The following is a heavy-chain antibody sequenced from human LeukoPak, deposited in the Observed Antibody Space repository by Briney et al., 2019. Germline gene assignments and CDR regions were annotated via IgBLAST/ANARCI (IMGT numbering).Heavy chain of an antibody. CDR3: ARGGYDFWSGYQYGPFDY. D-gene: IGHD3-3*01. CDR1: GGSISSGGYY. CDR2: IYYSGST. Sequence: SETLSLTCTVSGGSISSGGYYWSWIRQHPGKGLEWIGYIYYSGSTYYNPSLKSRVTISVDTSKNQFSLKLSSVTAADTAVYYCARGGYDFWSGYQYGPFDYRGQGTLVTVSS. V-gene: IGHV4-31*03. J-gene: IGHJ4*02.